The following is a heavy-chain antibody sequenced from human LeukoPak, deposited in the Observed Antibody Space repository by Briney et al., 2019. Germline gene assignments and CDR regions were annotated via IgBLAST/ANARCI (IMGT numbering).Heavy chain of an antibody. CDR3: ARTQEPIYDYVWGSYRYPFDY. D-gene: IGHD3-16*02. CDR2: IIPIFGTA. J-gene: IGHJ4*02. CDR1: GYTFTSYG. Sequence: AASVKVSCKASGYTFTSYGISWVRQAPGQGLEWMGGIIPIFGTANYAQKFQGRVTITADESTSTAYMELSSLRSEDTAVYYCARTQEPIYDYVWGSYRYPFDYWGQGTLVTVSP. V-gene: IGHV1-69*13.